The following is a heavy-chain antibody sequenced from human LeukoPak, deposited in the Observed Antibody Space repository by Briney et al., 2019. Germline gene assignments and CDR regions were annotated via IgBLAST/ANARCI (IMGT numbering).Heavy chain of an antibody. CDR3: VRDVGYGLDTFDI. V-gene: IGHV6-1*01. CDR1: GDSVSSNSAT. CDR2: TYYRSQWYY. Sequence: SQTLSLTCAISGDSVSSNSATWNWIRQSPSRGLEWLGRTYYRSQWYYDYSVSVKSRIIINADTPKNQFSLQLNSVTPADTAVYFCVRDVGYGLDTFDIWGQGTMVTVSS. D-gene: IGHD5-18*01. J-gene: IGHJ3*02.